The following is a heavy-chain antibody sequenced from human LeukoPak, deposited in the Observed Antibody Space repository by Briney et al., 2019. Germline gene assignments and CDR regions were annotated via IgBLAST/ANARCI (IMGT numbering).Heavy chain of an antibody. Sequence: ASVKVSCKASGYTFTNYDINWVRQATGQGLEWMGWMHPSNGDTGYAQKFQGRVTMTRNTSTTTAYMELSSLRFEDTAVYNCARSVREVVLFSRAQGSFYLWGQETLVTVSS. D-gene: IGHD3-10*02. CDR1: GYTFTNYD. V-gene: IGHV1-8*01. CDR2: MHPSNGDT. CDR3: ARSVREVVLFSRAQGSFYL. J-gene: IGHJ3*01.